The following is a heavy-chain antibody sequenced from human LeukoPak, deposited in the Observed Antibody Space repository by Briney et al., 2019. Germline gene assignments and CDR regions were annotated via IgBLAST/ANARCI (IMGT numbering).Heavy chain of an antibody. CDR3: TRGSYGDYEY. D-gene: IGHD4-17*01. V-gene: IGHV3-30*02. Sequence: GGSLRLSCVASGFTFSSHGMHWVRQAPGKGLEWVAFIRYDGSNKYYADSVKGRFTISRDNAQNSLYLQMNSLRAEDTAVYYCTRGSYGDYEYWGQGTLVTVSS. CDR2: IRYDGSNK. J-gene: IGHJ4*02. CDR1: GFTFSSHG.